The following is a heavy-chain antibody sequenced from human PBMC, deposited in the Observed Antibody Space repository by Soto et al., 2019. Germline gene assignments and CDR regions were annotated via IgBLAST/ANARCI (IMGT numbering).Heavy chain of an antibody. CDR3: AKDSLYRYSYCYSNYYYYYGMEV. V-gene: IGHV3-9*01. CDR2: INWNSGRI. D-gene: IGHD5-18*01. CDR1: GFTFDDYA. J-gene: IGHJ6*02. Sequence: EVQLVESGGGLVQPGRSLRLSCAASGFTFDDYAMHWVRQAPGKGLEWVSGINWNSGRIDYADSVKGRFTISRDNAKNSLYLQMNSLSTEDTALYYCAKDSLYRYSYCYSNYYYYYGMEVWGQGTTVTVSS.